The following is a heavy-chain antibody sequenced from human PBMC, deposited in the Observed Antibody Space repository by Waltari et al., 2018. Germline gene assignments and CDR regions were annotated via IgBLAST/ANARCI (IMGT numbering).Heavy chain of an antibody. D-gene: IGHD3-10*01. V-gene: IGHV4-59*01. J-gene: IGHJ3*02. Sequence: QVQLQESGPGLVKPSEPLSLTCTVSGGAISSYYWRWLRQPPGKGLGWIEYIYYSGSTNYNPAVKSRVTISVDTSKNQFSLKLGSVTAADTAVYYCARDRRRGVDIWGQGTMVTVSS. CDR3: ARDRRRGVDI. CDR2: IYYSGST. CDR1: GGAISSYY.